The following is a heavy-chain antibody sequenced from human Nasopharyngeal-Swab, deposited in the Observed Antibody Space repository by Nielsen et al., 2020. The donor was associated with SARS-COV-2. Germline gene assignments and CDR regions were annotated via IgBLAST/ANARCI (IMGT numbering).Heavy chain of an antibody. Sequence: SETLSLTCTVSGGSISSYYWSWIRQPPGKGLEWIGYIYYSGSTNYNPSLKSRVTISVDTSKNQFSLKLSSVTAADTAVYYCARRGSSGWYGEWGQGTLVTVSS. D-gene: IGHD6-19*01. CDR2: IYYSGST. J-gene: IGHJ4*02. CDR1: GGSISSYY. CDR3: ARRGSSGWYGE. V-gene: IGHV4-59*08.